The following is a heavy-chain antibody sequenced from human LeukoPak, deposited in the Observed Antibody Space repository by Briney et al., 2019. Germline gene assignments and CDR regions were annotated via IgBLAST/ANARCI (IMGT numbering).Heavy chain of an antibody. V-gene: IGHV4-59*12. D-gene: IGHD3-10*01. CDR2: IYYSGST. CDR1: GGSISSYY. CDR3: ARDRAGVYSYGSGSYYKRADAFDI. J-gene: IGHJ3*02. Sequence: PSETLSLTCTVSGGSISSYYWSWIRQPPGKGLEWIGYIYYSGSTNYNPSLKSRVTISVDTSKNQFSLQLNSVTPEDTAVYYCARDRAGVYSYGSGSYYKRADAFDIWGQGTMVTVSS.